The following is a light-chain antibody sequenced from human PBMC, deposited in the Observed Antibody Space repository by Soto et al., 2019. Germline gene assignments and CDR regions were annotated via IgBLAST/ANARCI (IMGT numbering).Light chain of an antibody. J-gene: IGKJ3*01. CDR3: QQYNGYMVT. CDR2: DAS. Sequence: DIQMTQSPSSLSASVGDRVTITCQASQDINNYLNWYQQKPGKAPKLLIYDASNLQTGVPSRFSGSGSGTDLTFTIDSLQPEDIATYYCQQYNGYMVTVGPGTKVDIK. V-gene: IGKV1-33*01. CDR1: QDINNY.